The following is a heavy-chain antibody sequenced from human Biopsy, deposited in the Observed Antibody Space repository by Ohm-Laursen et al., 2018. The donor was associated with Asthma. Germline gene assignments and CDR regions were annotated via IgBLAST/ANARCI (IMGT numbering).Heavy chain of an antibody. V-gene: IGHV1-18*01. D-gene: IGHD3-10*01. CDR1: GYTFNSAG. J-gene: IGHJ6*02. CDR2: TRVYNGNT. CDR3: ARAVDYSHYYGIDV. Sequence: ASVKVSCKASGYTFNSAGITWVRQAPGQGLEWMGWTRVYNGNTKVAQKLQDRVTMITDTSTSTAYMELRSLRSDDTAVYFCARAVDYSHYYGIDVWGQGTTVTVS.